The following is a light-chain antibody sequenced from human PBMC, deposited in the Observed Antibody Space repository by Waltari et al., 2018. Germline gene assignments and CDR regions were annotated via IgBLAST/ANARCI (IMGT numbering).Light chain of an antibody. CDR1: SSNLGVNS. Sequence: QSVLTQSHSVSATPGQRVTISCSGSSSNLGVNSVNWYQHVPGAPPRLLIYRNNRRPSGVPDRFSGSKSGTSASLAISGLQSEDEAHYYCATWDSDVNAWLFGGGTKVTVL. V-gene: IGLV1-44*01. J-gene: IGLJ2*01. CDR2: RNN. CDR3: ATWDSDVNAWL.